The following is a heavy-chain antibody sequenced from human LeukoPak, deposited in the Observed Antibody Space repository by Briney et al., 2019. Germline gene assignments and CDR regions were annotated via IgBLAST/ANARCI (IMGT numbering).Heavy chain of an antibody. CDR1: GFTFRTYW. CDR3: ARGGTRGSCDC. D-gene: IGHD6-13*01. CDR2: INEDGGET. V-gene: IGHV3-7*01. Sequence: GGSLRLSCAASGFTFRTYWMSWVRQTPGKGLEWVANINEDGGETYYVDSMRGRFTISRDNAKNSLYLQMNSLRPDDTAVYYCARGGTRGSCDCWGQGTLVTVSS. J-gene: IGHJ4*02.